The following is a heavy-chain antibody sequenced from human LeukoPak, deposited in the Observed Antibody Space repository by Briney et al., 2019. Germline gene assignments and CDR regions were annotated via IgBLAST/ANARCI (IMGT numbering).Heavy chain of an antibody. CDR2: IWYDGSNK. CDR1: GFTFSSYG. V-gene: IGHV3-33*01. CDR3: ARSIVATFDAFDI. D-gene: IGHD5-12*01. J-gene: IGHJ3*02. Sequence: GGSLRLSCAASGFTFSSYGMHWVRQAPGKGLERVAVIWYDGSNKYYADSVKGRFTVSRDNSKNTLYLQMNSLRAEDTAVYYCARSIVATFDAFDIWGQGTMVTVSS.